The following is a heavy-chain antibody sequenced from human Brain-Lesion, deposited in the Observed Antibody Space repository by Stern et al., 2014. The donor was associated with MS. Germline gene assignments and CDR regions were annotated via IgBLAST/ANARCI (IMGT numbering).Heavy chain of an antibody. J-gene: IGHJ6*02. CDR3: ARAQRGIPIFGVVTDYYYLGMDV. D-gene: IGHD3-3*01. V-gene: IGHV1-2*07. Sequence: VQLVESGADAKKPGASVKVSCKTSGYIFTGYYIHLVGQAPVQGLEWMARINPNTGGTTYEHKLHGRVTMRIATFISTAYAALSSLTSDDTAVYYCARAQRGIPIFGVVTDYYYLGMDVWGQGTTVTVSS. CDR1: GYIFTGYY. CDR2: INPNTGGT.